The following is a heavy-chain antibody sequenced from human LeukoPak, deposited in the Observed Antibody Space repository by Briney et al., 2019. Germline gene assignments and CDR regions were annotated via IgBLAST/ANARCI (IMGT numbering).Heavy chain of an antibody. CDR3: SGHYGPGPV. CDR1: GYTFSDHH. D-gene: IGHD3-10*01. V-gene: IGHV1-2*02. J-gene: IGHJ4*02. CDR2: IHPNGHDT. Sequence: ASVKVSCKASGYTFSDHHILWVRQAPGQGLEWMGWIHPNGHDTKYAQKFQGKMTMTTDTSISTAYMELNRVTSDDTAVYYCSGHYGPGPVWGQGTLITASS.